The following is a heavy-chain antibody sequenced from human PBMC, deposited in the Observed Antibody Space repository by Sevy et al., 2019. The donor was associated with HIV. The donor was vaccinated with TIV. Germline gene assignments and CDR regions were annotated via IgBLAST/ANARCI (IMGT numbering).Heavy chain of an antibody. CDR1: EFTFSSHA. Sequence: GGSLRLSCTASEFTFSSHAVSWVRQAPGKGLEWVSAISGNGENTHYADSVRGRFTISRDNFKNTLYLQMNSLRAEDTALYYCARAGRGISAFDIWGQGTMVTVSS. D-gene: IGHD3-3*02. CDR3: ARAGRGISAFDI. J-gene: IGHJ3*02. V-gene: IGHV3-23*01. CDR2: ISGNGENT.